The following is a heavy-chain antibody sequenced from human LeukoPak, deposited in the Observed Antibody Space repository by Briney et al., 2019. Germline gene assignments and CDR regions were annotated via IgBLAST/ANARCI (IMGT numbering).Heavy chain of an antibody. CDR3: ARDGPNAGKDYEY. CDR1: GFNLGGWG. D-gene: IGHD3-10*01. V-gene: IGHV3-33*01. Sequence: GGSLRLSCTASGFNLGGWGMHWVRQAPGKGLEWVAVIWYDVSKTFYADSVKGRFTISRDNSKNTVYLQMNSLRVEDTAVYYCARDGPNAGKDYEYWGQGTLVTISS. CDR2: IWYDVSKT. J-gene: IGHJ4*02.